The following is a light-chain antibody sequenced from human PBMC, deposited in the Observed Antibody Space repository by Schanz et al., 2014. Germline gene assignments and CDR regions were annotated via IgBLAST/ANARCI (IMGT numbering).Light chain of an antibody. V-gene: IGKV3D-15*01. CDR2: DGS. CDR3: QQYGRT. J-gene: IGKJ1*01. Sequence: EIVMTQSPATLSVSPGERVIVSCRASQSVGSNLAWYQQIPGQAPRLLIYDGSNRATGIPVRFSGSGSGTDFTLTISRLEPEDFAVYYCQQYGRTFGQGTKVEIK. CDR1: QSVGSN.